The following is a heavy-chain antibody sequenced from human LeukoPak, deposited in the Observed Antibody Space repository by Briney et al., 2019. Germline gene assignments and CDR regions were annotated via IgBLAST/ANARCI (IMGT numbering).Heavy chain of an antibody. D-gene: IGHD6-13*01. Sequence: SGPTLVNPTQTLTLTCTFSGFSLSTSGMCVSWIRQPPGKALEWLARIDLDDDKYYSTSLKTRLTISKDTSKNQVVLTMTNMDPVDTATYYCARISAAAGMLDYWGQGTLVTVSS. CDR2: IDLDDDK. CDR3: ARISAAAGMLDY. CDR1: GFSLSTSGMC. J-gene: IGHJ4*02. V-gene: IGHV2-70*11.